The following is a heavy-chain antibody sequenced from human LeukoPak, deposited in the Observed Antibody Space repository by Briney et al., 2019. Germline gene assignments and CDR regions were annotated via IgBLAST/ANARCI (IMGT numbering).Heavy chain of an antibody. CDR2: IYYSGST. V-gene: IGHV4-59*08. CDR1: GGSISSYY. J-gene: IGHJ4*02. Sequence: PSETQSLTCAVSGGSISSYYWSWIRQPPGTGLEWIGFIYYSGSTNYNPSLKSRVTISVDTSKNQFSLKLSSVTAADTAVYYCPRHIQSGWDYWGQGTLVTVSS. D-gene: IGHD3-22*01. CDR3: PRHIQSGWDY.